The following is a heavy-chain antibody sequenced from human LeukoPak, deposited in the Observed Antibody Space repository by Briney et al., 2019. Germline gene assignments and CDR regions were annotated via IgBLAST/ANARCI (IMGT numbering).Heavy chain of an antibody. Sequence: GGSLRLSCAASGFTFSRYGMHWVRQAPGKGLQWVSFISSDRSNKYYADSVKGRFTISRDNSRNTLYLQMNSLRDEDTAVYYCDPHDSASQFWGQGTLVTVSS. CDR3: DPHDSASQF. CDR2: ISSDRSNK. J-gene: IGHJ4*02. V-gene: IGHV3-30*03. CDR1: GFTFSRYG. D-gene: IGHD6-6*01.